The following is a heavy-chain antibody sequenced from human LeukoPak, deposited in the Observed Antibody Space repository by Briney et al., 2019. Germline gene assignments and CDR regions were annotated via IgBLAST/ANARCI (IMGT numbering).Heavy chain of an antibody. D-gene: IGHD1-1*01. Sequence: GRSLRLSCAASGSTFSSYAMHWVRQAPGKGLEWVAVISYDGSSKYYADSVKGLFTISRDNSKNTLYLQMNSPRAEDTAVYYCARGRSTYYLDYWGQGTLVTVSS. CDR1: GSTFSSYA. V-gene: IGHV3-30-3*01. J-gene: IGHJ4*02. CDR3: ARGRSTYYLDY. CDR2: ISYDGSSK.